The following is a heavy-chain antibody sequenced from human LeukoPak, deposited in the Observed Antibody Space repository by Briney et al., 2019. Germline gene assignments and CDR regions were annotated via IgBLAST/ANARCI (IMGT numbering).Heavy chain of an antibody. CDR2: ISYDGSNK. Sequence: PGGSLRLSCAASGFTFSSYAMHWVRQAPGKGLEWVAVISYDGSNKYYADSVKGRFTISRDNSKNTLYLQMNSLRAEDTAVYYCARVLTVVVTYDAFDIWGQGTMVTVSS. J-gene: IGHJ3*02. V-gene: IGHV3-30-3*01. CDR3: ARVLTVVVTYDAFDI. D-gene: IGHD3-22*01. CDR1: GFTFSSYA.